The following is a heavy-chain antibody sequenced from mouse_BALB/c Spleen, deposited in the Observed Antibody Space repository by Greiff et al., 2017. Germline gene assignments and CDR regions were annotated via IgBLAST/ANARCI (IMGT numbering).Heavy chain of an antibody. J-gene: IGHJ4*01. V-gene: IGHV5-17*02. CDR1: GFTFSSFG. Sequence: EVMLVESGGGLVQPGGSRKLSCAASGFTFSSFGMHWVRQAPEKGLEWVAYISSGSSTIYYADTVKGRFTISRDNPKNTLFLQMTSLRSEDTAMYYCARLVYDYYAMDYWGQGTSVTVSS. CDR2: ISSGSSTI. CDR3: ARLVYDYYAMDY. D-gene: IGHD2-3*01.